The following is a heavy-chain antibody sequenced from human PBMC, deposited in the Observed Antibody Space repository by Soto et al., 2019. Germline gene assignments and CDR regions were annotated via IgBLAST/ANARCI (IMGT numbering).Heavy chain of an antibody. J-gene: IGHJ4*02. CDR3: ATDFRIPASSG. Sequence: AAVKVSCKVSGYTLTELSMHWVRQAPGKGLEWMGGFDPEDGETIYAQKFQGGVTMTEDTSTDTAYMELSSLRSEDTAVYYCATDFRIPASSGWGQGTLVTVSS. CDR2: FDPEDGET. CDR1: GYTLTELS. V-gene: IGHV1-24*01. D-gene: IGHD6-19*01.